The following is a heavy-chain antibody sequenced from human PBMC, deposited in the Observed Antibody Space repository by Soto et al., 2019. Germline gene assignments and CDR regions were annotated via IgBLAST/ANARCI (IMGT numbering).Heavy chain of an antibody. J-gene: IGHJ4*02. CDR1: GGTFSSYA. V-gene: IGHV1-69*13. CDR2: IIPIFGTA. CDR3: ARRRDRGDGYNYFDC. D-gene: IGHD3-10*01. Sequence: SVKVSCKASGGTFSSYAISWVRQAPGQGLELMGGIIPIFGTANFAQKFQGRVTITADESTSTAYMELSCLCSDDTSVLYCARRRDRGDGYNYFDCCGEGPRVAVSS.